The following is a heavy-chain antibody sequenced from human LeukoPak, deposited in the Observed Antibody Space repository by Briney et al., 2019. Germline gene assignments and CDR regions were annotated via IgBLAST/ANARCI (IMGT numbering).Heavy chain of an antibody. CDR3: ARRDGYNSFDY. CDR1: GYSFAAYW. CDR2: IFPGDSDT. J-gene: IGHJ4*02. D-gene: IGHD5-24*01. V-gene: IGHV5-51*01. Sequence: GESLKISCKGSGYSFAAYWIGWVRQMPGKGLEWMGSIFPGDSDTRYRPSFQGQVTISAEKSISTAYLQWSSLKASDTAMYYCARRDGYNSFDYWGQGTLVTVSS.